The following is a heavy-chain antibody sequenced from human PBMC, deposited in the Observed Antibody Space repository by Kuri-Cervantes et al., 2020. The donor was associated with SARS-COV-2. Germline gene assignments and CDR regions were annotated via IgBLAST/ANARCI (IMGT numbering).Heavy chain of an antibody. J-gene: IGHJ4*02. CDR1: GFTFSSYS. CDR3: AKPSRTAMVTGTYYFDY. Sequence: GESLKISCAASGFTFSSYSMNWVRQAPGKGLEWVSSISSSSSYIYYADSVKGRFTISRDNSKNSLYLQMNSLRTEDTALYYCAKPSRTAMVTGTYYFDYWGQGTLVTVSS. V-gene: IGHV3-21*04. CDR2: ISSSSSYI. D-gene: IGHD5-18*01.